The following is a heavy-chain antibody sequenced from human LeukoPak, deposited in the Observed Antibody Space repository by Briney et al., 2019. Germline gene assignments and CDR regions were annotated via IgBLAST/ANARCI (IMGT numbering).Heavy chain of an antibody. CDR2: ISTSSSYI. CDR3: ARGGSSGWYLTY. CDR1: GFTFSRYN. V-gene: IGHV3-21*01. Sequence: GGSLRLSCAASGFTFSRYNMNWVRQAPGKGLEWVSSISTSSSYIYYADSVKGRVTISRDNAKNSLYLQMNSLRAEDTAVYYCARGGSSGWYLTYWGQGTLVTVSS. D-gene: IGHD6-19*01. J-gene: IGHJ4*02.